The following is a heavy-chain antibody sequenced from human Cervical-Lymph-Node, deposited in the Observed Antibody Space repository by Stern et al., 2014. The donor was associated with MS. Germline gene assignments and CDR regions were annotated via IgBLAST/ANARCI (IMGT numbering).Heavy chain of an antibody. V-gene: IGHV1-2*06. J-gene: IGHJ4*02. Sequence: VQLVQSGAKMKKPGASVRVSCKAFGYDLTGFFIHWVRKVPGQGLEWMGRINPNSDDPTYAQNFQDRVTLTRDTSIGTAYLELSRLTSADTAVYYCAREATRIIVGIDYWGQGTPVTVSS. D-gene: IGHD2/OR15-2a*01. CDR3: AREATRIIVGIDY. CDR2: INPNSDDP. CDR1: GYDLTGFF.